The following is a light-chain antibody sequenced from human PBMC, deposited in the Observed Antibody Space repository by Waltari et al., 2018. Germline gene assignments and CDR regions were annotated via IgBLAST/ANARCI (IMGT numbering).Light chain of an antibody. CDR1: GSNLGAGYD. Sequence: QSVLTQPPSVSGAPGQRVSISCTGSGSNLGAGYDLHWYQQHPGKAPKLPIYGTSTRPPGVPDRFFGSQSGTSASLAITALQAEDEAEYYCQSYDTSLSVVFGGGTKLTVL. CDR2: GTS. V-gene: IGLV1-40*01. CDR3: QSYDTSLSVV. J-gene: IGLJ2*01.